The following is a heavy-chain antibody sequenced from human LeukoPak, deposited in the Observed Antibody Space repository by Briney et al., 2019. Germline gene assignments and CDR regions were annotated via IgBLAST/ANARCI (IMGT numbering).Heavy chain of an antibody. CDR2: IYYSGST. D-gene: IGHD3-10*01. J-gene: IGHJ4*02. CDR3: AKSDYYASGLDY. V-gene: IGHV4-59*08. Sequence: SETLSLTCIVSGGSISSNYWSWIRQPPGKRLEWIGHIYYSGSTNYNPSLKSLVTISVDTSKKKFSLKLSSMTAADTPVYYCAKSDYYASGLDYWGQGTLVTVSS. CDR1: GGSISSNY.